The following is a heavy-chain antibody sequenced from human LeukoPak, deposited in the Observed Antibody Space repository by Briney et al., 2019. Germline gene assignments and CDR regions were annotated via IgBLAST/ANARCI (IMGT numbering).Heavy chain of an antibody. CDR1: GFSFSSYG. J-gene: IGHJ6*03. D-gene: IGHD2-2*01. CDR3: AKAGYCSGTGCPDYYYMDV. V-gene: IGHV3-30*02. CDR2: MRYEGSDK. Sequence: PGGSLRLSCAASGFSFSSYGMHWVRQSPGKGLEWLAFMRYEGSDKYYADSVKGRFTIYRDNPKNTLYLQMNSLGSDDSGMYYCAKAGYCSGTGCPDYYYMDVWGKGTTVTVSS.